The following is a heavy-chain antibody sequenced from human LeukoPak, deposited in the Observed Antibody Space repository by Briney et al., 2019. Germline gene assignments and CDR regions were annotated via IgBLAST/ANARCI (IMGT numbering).Heavy chain of an antibody. D-gene: IGHD6-19*01. Sequence: GGSLRLSCAASGFTFSSFAMHWVRQAPDKGLEWVAVISYDGTNKDYADSVKGRFTMSRDISKNTLYLQMNSLRLEDTALYYCARDGNSGRYTGENYYYYGMDVWGQGTTVSVSS. CDR1: GFTFSSFA. V-gene: IGHV3-30-3*01. CDR3: ARDGNSGRYTGENYYYYGMDV. J-gene: IGHJ6*02. CDR2: ISYDGTNK.